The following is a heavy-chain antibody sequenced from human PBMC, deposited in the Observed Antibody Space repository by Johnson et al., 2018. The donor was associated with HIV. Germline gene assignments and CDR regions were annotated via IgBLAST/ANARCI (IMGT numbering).Heavy chain of an antibody. D-gene: IGHD6-13*01. J-gene: IGHJ3*02. CDR1: GFTFSSYG. Sequence: QVQLVESGGGVVQPGRSLRLSCAASGFTFSSYGMHWVRQAPGKGLEWVAVIWSDGSNKYYADSVKGRFTISIDNSKNTLYLQMNSLRAEDTAVYYCAKGRQQPYDAFDIWGQGTMVTVSA. CDR3: AKGRQQPYDAFDI. V-gene: IGHV3-33*06. CDR2: IWSDGSNK.